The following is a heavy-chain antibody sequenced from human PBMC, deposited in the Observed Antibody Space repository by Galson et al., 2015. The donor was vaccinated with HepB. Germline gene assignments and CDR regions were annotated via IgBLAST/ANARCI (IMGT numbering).Heavy chain of an antibody. CDR3: ARAFSVPAAIRSLNY. Sequence: SLRLSCAASGFTFSSYSMNWVRQAPGKGLEWVSSISSSSSYIYYADSVKGRFTISRDNAKNSLYLQMNSLRAEDTAVYYCARAFSVPAAIRSLNYWGQGTLVTVSS. J-gene: IGHJ4*02. V-gene: IGHV3-21*01. CDR1: GFTFSSYS. CDR2: ISSSSSYI. D-gene: IGHD2-2*01.